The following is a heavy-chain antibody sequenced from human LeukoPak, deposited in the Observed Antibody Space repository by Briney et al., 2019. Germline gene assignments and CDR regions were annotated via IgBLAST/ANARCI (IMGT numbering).Heavy chain of an antibody. Sequence: GASVKVSCTASGYTFTAYYVHWVRQAPGQGLEWMERINPNSGDTNYPQKFQGRVTMTRDTSISTAYMELSRLTSDDTAVYYCARDRCSSRSCYLTITQKGYFDLWGRGTVVTVSS. J-gene: IGHJ2*01. V-gene: IGHV1-2*06. CDR1: GYTFTAYY. D-gene: IGHD2-2*01. CDR2: INPNSGDT. CDR3: ARDRCSSRSCYLTITQKGYFDL.